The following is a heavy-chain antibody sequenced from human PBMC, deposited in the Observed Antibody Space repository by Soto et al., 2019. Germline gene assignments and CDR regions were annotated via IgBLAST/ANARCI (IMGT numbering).Heavy chain of an antibody. J-gene: IGHJ6*03. CDR1: GGSISSSSYY. CDR2: IYYSGST. Sequence: PSETLSLTCTVSGGSISSSSYYWGWIRQHPGKGLEWIGYIYYSGSTYYNPSLKSRVTISVDTSKNQFSLKLSSVTAADTAVYYCARGASYYGSGSFLVGDYYCMDVWGKGTTVTVSS. D-gene: IGHD3-10*01. CDR3: ARGASYYGSGSFLVGDYYCMDV. V-gene: IGHV4-31*03.